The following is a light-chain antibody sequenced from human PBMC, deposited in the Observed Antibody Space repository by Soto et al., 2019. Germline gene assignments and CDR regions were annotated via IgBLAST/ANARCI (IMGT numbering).Light chain of an antibody. Sequence: EIVLTQSPGTLSLSPGERATLSCRASQSVSSSYLAWYQQNPGQAPRLLIYGASSMATGIPDRFSGSGSGTDFTLTISRLEPEYFAVYYCQQYDSSPLTFGGGTQVEIK. CDR3: QQYDSSPLT. V-gene: IGKV3-20*01. J-gene: IGKJ4*01. CDR1: QSVSSSY. CDR2: GAS.